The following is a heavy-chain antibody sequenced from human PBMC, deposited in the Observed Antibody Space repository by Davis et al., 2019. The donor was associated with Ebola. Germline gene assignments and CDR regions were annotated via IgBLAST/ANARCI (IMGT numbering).Heavy chain of an antibody. CDR1: GYTFTSYA. CDR3: ARAQFPTTSDH. V-gene: IGHV1-3*01. D-gene: IGHD1-1*01. CDR2: INAGNGNT. J-gene: IGHJ4*02. Sequence: AASVKVSCKASGYTFTSYAMHWVRQAPGQRLEWMGWINAGNGNTKYSQKFQGRVTITRDTSASTAYMELSSLRSEDTAVYYCARAQFPTTSDHWGQGTLVTGSS.